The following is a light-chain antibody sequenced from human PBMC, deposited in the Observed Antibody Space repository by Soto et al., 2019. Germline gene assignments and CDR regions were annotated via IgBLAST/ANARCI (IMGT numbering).Light chain of an antibody. J-gene: IGKJ5*01. CDR2: GIS. Sequence: EIVMTQSPATLSVSPGERATLSCRASQSVNSNYLAWYQQKPGQAPRLLIYGISKRATDIPDRFSGSGSGTEFTLTISSLQPEDFATYNCQQHGQWPITFGQGTRLKIK. CDR3: QQHGQWPIT. V-gene: IGKV3D-15*01. CDR1: QSVNSN.